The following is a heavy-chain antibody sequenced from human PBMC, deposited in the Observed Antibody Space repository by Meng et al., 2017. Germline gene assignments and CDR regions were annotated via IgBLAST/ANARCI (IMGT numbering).Heavy chain of an antibody. CDR1: GYTFTSYG. D-gene: IGHD4-11*01. V-gene: IGHV1-18*01. Sequence: QVQLVQSGAEVSRPGALVEVSCKTSGYTFTSYGISWVRQAPGQGLEWMGWISAYNGNTNYAQKLQGRVTMTTDTSTSTAYMELRSLRSDDTAVYYCAQTTVTTYSEYFQHWGQGTLVTVSS. CDR2: ISAYNGNT. CDR3: AQTTVTTYSEYFQH. J-gene: IGHJ1*01.